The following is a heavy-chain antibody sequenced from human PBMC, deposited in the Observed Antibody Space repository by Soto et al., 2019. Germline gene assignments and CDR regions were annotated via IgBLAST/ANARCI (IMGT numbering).Heavy chain of an antibody. V-gene: IGHV3-23*01. D-gene: IGHD4-17*01. CDR3: AKASGGFYGDQQFDY. Sequence: PGGSLRLSCAASGFTFTTFAMSWVRQAPGKGLEWVSVITSSGDHTSYADSVKDRFTISRDNSKNTLYLQMNSLGAEDTAVYYCAKASGGFYGDQQFDYWGQGTLVTVSS. J-gene: IGHJ4*02. CDR1: GFTFTTFA. CDR2: ITSSGDHT.